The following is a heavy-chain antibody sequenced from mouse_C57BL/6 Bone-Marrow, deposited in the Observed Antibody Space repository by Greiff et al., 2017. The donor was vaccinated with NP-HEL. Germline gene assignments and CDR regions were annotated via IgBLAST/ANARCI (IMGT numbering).Heavy chain of an antibody. CDR2: ISGGGGNT. CDR1: GFTFSGYT. CDR3: ARGWLLRQEYYFDY. V-gene: IGHV5-9*01. Sequence: EVKVEESGGGLVKPGGSLKLSCAASGFTFSGYTMSWVRQTPEKRLEWVATISGGGGNTYYPDSVKGRFTISRDNAKNTLYLQMSSLRSEDTALYYCARGWLLRQEYYFDYWGQGTTLTVSS. D-gene: IGHD2-3*01. J-gene: IGHJ2*01.